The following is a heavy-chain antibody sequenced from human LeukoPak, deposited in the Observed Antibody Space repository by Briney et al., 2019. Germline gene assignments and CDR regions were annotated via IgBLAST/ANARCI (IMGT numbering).Heavy chain of an antibody. J-gene: IGHJ6*02. V-gene: IGHV3-23*01. CDR2: ISGSGGST. Sequence: GGTLRLSCAASGVTFSSNAKSWVCHPPAQGLEWVSAISGSGGSTYYTDSVKGLFTISTKNPKNTHYLQINSLRSAAPAGSYCAKDPLTYYDILAGSEYSYYGMDVWGQGTTVTVSS. D-gene: IGHD3-9*01. CDR1: GVTFSSNA. CDR3: AKDPLTYYDILAGSEYSYYGMDV.